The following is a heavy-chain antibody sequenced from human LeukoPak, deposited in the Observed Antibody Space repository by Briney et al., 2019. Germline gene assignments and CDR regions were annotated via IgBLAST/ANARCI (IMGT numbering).Heavy chain of an antibody. CDR1: GFTFSSYA. D-gene: IGHD1-26*01. J-gene: IGHJ4*02. CDR2: ISGNGIST. Sequence: GGSLRLSCAASGFTFSSYAMTWVRQAPGKGLEWVSGISGNGISTYYADSVKGRFTISRDNSKNTLYLQMNSLRAEDTAVYYCTTDLKESGSDTTTGFQYWGQGTLVTVSS. V-gene: IGHV3-23*01. CDR3: TTDLKESGSDTTTGFQY.